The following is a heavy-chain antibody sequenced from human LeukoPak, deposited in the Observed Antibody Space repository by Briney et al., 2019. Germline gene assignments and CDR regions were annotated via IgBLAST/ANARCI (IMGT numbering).Heavy chain of an antibody. CDR1: GFTFSSYW. Sequence: PGGSLRLSCAASGFTFSSYWMHWVRQAPGKGLVWVSRINSDGSSTTYADSVKGRFTISRDNAKNTVYLQMNSLRAEDTAVYYCARETGSGWQNCFDYWGQGTLVTVSS. CDR3: ARETGSGWQNCFDY. J-gene: IGHJ4*02. D-gene: IGHD6-19*01. CDR2: INSDGSST. V-gene: IGHV3-74*01.